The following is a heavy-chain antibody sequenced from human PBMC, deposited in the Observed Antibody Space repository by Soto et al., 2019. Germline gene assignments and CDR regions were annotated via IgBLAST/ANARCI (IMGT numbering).Heavy chain of an antibody. D-gene: IGHD3-3*01. V-gene: IGHV3-23*01. J-gene: IGHJ4*02. CDR3: ANLGKRYYDFWSGYYTEEYYFDY. CDR2: ISGSGGST. Sequence: HPGGSLRLSCAASGFTFSSYAMSWVRQAPGKGLEWVSAISGSGGSTYYADSVKGRFTISRDNSKNTLYLQMNSLRAEDTAVYYCANLGKRYYDFWSGYYTEEYYFDYWGQGTLVTVSS. CDR1: GFTFSSYA.